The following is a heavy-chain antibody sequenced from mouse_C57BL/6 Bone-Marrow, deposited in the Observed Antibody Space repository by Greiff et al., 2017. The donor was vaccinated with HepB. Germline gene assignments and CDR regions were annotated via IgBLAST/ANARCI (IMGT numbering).Heavy chain of an antibody. V-gene: IGHV5-12*01. CDR2: ISNGGGST. Sequence: VQLVESGGGLVQPGGSLKLSCAATGFTFSDYYMYWVRQTPEKRLEWVAYISNGGGSTYYPDTVKGRFTISRDNAKNTLYLQMSRLKSEDTAMYYCARDYYGSRGGYFDVWGTGTTVTVSS. CDR1: GFTFSDYY. CDR3: ARDYYGSRGGYFDV. J-gene: IGHJ1*03. D-gene: IGHD1-1*01.